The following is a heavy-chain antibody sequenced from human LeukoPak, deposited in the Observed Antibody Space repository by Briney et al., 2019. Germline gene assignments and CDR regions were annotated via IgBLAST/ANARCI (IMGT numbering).Heavy chain of an antibody. J-gene: IGHJ4*02. D-gene: IGHD1-26*01. CDR3: AREYIVGAPGFDY. CDR1: GFTFSSYA. CDR2: ISYDGSNK. Sequence: PGRSLRLSCAASGFTFSSYAMHWVRQAPGKGLEWVAVISYDGSNKYYADSVKGRFTISRDNSKNTLYLQMNSLRAEDTAVYYCAREYIVGAPGFDYWGQGTLVTVSS. V-gene: IGHV3-30-3*01.